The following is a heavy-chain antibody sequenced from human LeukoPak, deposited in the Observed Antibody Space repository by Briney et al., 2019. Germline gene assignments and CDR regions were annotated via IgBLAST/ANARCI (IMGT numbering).Heavy chain of an antibody. V-gene: IGHV4-34*01. Sequence: PSETLSLTCAVYGGSFSGYYWSWIRQPPGKGLEWIGEINHSGSTNYNPSLKSRVTISVDTSKNQFSLKLSSVTAADTAVYYCARPIVGALGYYFDYWGQGTLVTVSS. CDR2: INHSGST. CDR3: ARPIVGALGYYFDY. CDR1: GGSFSGYY. J-gene: IGHJ4*02. D-gene: IGHD1-26*01.